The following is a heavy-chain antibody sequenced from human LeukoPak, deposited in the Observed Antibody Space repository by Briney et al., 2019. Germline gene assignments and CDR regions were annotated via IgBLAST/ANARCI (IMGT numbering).Heavy chain of an antibody. V-gene: IGHV3-30-3*01. D-gene: IGHD3-9*01. CDR3: ARDPTNDWYYLDY. J-gene: IGHJ4*02. CDR1: GFTFSSYA. Sequence: TGRSLRLSCAVSGFTFSSYAMHWVRQAPGKGLEWVTVISYDGSNKYYADSVKGRFTISRDNSKNTLYLQMNSLRAEDTAMYYCARDPTNDWYYLDYWGQGTLVTVSS. CDR2: ISYDGSNK.